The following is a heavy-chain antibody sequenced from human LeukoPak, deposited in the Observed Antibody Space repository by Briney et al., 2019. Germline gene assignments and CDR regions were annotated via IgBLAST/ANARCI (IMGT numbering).Heavy chain of an antibody. V-gene: IGHV3-7*01. CDR3: ARDINYYYYYMDV. CDR1: GFTFSSYW. Sequence: PGGSLRLSCAASGFTFSSYWMSWVPQAPGKGLEGVANIKQDGSEKSYVDSVKGRFTISRDNAKNSLYLQMNSLRAEDTAVYYCARDINYYYYYMDVWGKGTTVTVSS. CDR2: IKQDGSEK. J-gene: IGHJ6*03. D-gene: IGHD1-14*01.